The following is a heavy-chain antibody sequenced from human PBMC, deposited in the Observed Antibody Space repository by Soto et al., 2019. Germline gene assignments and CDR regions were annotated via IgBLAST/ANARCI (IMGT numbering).Heavy chain of an antibody. D-gene: IGHD2-15*01. V-gene: IGHV1-69*08. CDR2: ILPIMGSV. CDR3: ARIPRYSYATSDPLDN. J-gene: IGHJ4*02. Sequence: SVKVSCKASGGTFNTYTFSWLRQAPGQGLEWMGSILPIMGSVNYAHDFRGRLSITADPSTTTAYMELTSLTSHDTAMYYCARIPRYSYATSDPLDNWGQGTPVTVSS. CDR1: GGTFNTYT.